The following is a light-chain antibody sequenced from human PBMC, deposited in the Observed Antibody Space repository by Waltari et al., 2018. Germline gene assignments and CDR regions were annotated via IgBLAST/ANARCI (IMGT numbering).Light chain of an antibody. J-gene: IGKJ2*01. V-gene: IGKV1-39*01. CDR1: QSMSPY. Sequence: DSQMTQSRYSLAACVVDRFTITCRASQSMSPYLKWYQQKPGKEPKLLIYAVSSLQSGVPSSFSGSESGTDFALTISSLQPEDVATYYCQQSYSTTDTFGQGTKLEIK. CDR2: AVS. CDR3: QQSYSTTDT.